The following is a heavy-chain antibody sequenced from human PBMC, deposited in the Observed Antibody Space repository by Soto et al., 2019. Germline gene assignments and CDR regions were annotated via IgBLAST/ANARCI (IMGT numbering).Heavy chain of an antibody. CDR3: AREDILGVRSFDY. J-gene: IGHJ4*02. CDR1: GFTFSGYS. Sequence: XGSLRLSCSASGFTFSGYSVNWVRQAPGKGLEWVSYISSGSKTIYYAESVRGRFTVSRGNARNSQYLQMNSLRDEDTAVYYCAREDILGVRSFDYWGQGTLVTVSS. D-gene: IGHD3-9*01. V-gene: IGHV3-48*02. CDR2: ISSGSKTI.